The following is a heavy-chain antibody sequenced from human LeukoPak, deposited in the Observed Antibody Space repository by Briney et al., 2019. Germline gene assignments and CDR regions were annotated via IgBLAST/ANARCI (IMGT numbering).Heavy chain of an antibody. CDR2: IYPGDSDT. V-gene: IGHV5-51*01. Sequence: GESLKISCKVSGYSFPNYWIGWVRQMPGKGLEWMGIIYPGDSDTRYSPSFKGQVTISADKSISTAHLQWSSLKTSDTAMFYCARLSGLDNGYNPGFDYWGQGTPVTVSS. CDR3: ARLSGLDNGYNPGFDY. D-gene: IGHD1-14*01. J-gene: IGHJ4*02. CDR1: GYSFPNYW.